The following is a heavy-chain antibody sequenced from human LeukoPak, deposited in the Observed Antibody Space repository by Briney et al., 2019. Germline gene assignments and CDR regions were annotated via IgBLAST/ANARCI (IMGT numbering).Heavy chain of an antibody. CDR3: ARDYSTSFLYFDL. CDR2: VYHSGST. D-gene: IGHD6-13*01. J-gene: IGHJ2*01. Sequence: KPSETLSLTCSVSGGSIRSYYWGWIWQPPGKGLERIGHVYHSGSTNSNPSLKSRVTISIDTSKNQFSLRLSSVTAADTAVYFCARDYSTSFLYFDLWGRGTLVTVSS. CDR1: GGSIRSYY. V-gene: IGHV4-59*01.